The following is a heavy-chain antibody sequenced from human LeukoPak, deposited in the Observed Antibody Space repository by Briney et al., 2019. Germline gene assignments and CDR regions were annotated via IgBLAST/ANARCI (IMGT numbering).Heavy chain of an antibody. V-gene: IGHV3-23*01. CDR3: ARGIGRLFDY. J-gene: IGHJ4*02. CDR2: IRGSGGST. CDR1: GFTFSSYA. D-gene: IGHD3-3*01. Sequence: GGSLRLSCAASGFTFSSYAMSWVRQAPGKGLEWVSVIRGSGGSTYYADSVKGRFTISRDNSKNTLYLQMNSLRAEDTAVYYCARGIGRLFDYWGQGTLVTVSS.